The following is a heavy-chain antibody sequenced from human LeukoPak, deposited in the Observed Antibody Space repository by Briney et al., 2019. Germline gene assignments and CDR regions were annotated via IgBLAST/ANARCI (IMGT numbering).Heavy chain of an antibody. CDR2: ISTSGNT. V-gene: IGHV3-23*01. D-gene: IGHD1-7*01. CDR1: GFTFSDYA. J-gene: IGHJ4*02. CDR3: ARGLRGNYDY. Sequence: GGSLRLSCAAFGFTFSDYAMAWVRQAPGKGLEWVSSISTSGNTYYADSVKGRFTISRDNSKNTLYLQMNSLTAEDTAVYYCARGLRGNYDYWGQGTLVTVSS.